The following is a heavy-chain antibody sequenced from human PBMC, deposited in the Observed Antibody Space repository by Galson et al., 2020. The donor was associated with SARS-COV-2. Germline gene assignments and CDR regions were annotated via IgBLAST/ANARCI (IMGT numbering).Heavy chain of an antibody. V-gene: IGHV3-21*01. CDR1: GFTFSSYS. J-gene: IGHJ4*02. Sequence: GESLKISCAASGFTFSSYSMNWVRQAPGKGLEWVSSISSSSSYIYYADSVKGRFTISRDNAKNSLYLQMNSLRAEDTAVYYCARDRIAVAGTNDYWGQGTLVTVSS. CDR3: ARDRIAVAGTNDY. CDR2: ISSSSSYI. D-gene: IGHD6-19*01.